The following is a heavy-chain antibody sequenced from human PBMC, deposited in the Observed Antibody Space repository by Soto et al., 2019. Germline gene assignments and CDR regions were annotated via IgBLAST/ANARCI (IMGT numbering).Heavy chain of an antibody. J-gene: IGHJ4*02. CDR3: ARDGTPWEYGTVGYFDY. CDR2: IYHSGST. V-gene: IGHV4-4*02. Sequence: QVQLQESGPGLVKPSGTLSLTCAVSGGSISSSNWWSWVRQPPGKGLEWIGEIYHSGSTNYNPSLKSRVTISVDKSQNQFSLKLSSVTAADTAVYYCARDGTPWEYGTVGYFDYWGQGTLVTVSS. CDR1: GGSISSSNW. D-gene: IGHD1-26*01.